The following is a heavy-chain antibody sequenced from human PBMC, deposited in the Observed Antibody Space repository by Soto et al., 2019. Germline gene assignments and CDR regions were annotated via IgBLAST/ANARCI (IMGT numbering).Heavy chain of an antibody. D-gene: IGHD6-19*01. J-gene: IGHJ6*03. Sequence: GGSLRLSCAASGFTFSSYGMHWVRQAPGKGLEWVAVISYDGSNKYYADSVKGRFTISRDNSKNTLYLQMNSLRAEDTAVYYCAKERDSSGWLYYYYYYMDVWGKGTTVTVSS. CDR3: AKERDSSGWLYYYYYYMDV. CDR1: GFTFSSYG. V-gene: IGHV3-30*18. CDR2: ISYDGSNK.